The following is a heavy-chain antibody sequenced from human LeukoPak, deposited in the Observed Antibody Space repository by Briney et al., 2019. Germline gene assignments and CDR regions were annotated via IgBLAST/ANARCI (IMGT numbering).Heavy chain of an antibody. CDR2: IKGDGSST. CDR1: EFTFSRYW. D-gene: IGHD3-10*01. Sequence: GGSLRLSCAASEFTFSRYWMHWVRQAPGKGLVWVSRIKGDGSSTTYADSVKGRFTISRDNSKNTLYLQMNSLRAEDTAVYYCAKDRGVVRGVDYWGQGTLVTVSS. V-gene: IGHV3-74*01. CDR3: AKDRGVVRGVDY. J-gene: IGHJ4*02.